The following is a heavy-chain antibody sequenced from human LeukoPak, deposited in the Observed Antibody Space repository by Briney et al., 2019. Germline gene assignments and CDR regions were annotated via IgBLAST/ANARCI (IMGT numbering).Heavy chain of an antibody. V-gene: IGHV4-59*01. J-gene: IGHJ4*02. Sequence: SETLSLTCTVSGGSISSYYWSWIRQPPGKGLEWIGYIYYSGSTNYNPSLKSRVTISVDTSKNQFPLKLSSVTAADTAVYYCARGVHGSSSTTYFDYWGQGTLVTVSS. D-gene: IGHD6-6*01. CDR3: ARGVHGSSSTTYFDY. CDR2: IYYSGST. CDR1: GGSISSYY.